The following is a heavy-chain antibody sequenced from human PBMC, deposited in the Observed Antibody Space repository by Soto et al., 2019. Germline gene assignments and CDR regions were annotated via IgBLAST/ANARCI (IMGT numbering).Heavy chain of an antibody. CDR2: INHSGST. D-gene: IGHD3-9*01. V-gene: IGHV4-34*01. CDR3: ARGVGILTGYYGGAYYYYGMDV. J-gene: IGHJ6*02. Sequence: SETLSLTCAVYGGSFSGYYWSWIRQPPGKGLEWIGEINHSGSTNYNPSLKSRVTISVDTSKNQFSLKLSSVTAADTAVYYCARGVGILTGYYGGAYYYYGMDVWGQGTTVTVS. CDR1: GGSFSGYY.